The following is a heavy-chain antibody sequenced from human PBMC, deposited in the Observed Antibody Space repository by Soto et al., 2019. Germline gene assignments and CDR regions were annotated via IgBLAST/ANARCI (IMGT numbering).Heavy chain of an antibody. CDR1: GGSISSSRSY. J-gene: IGHJ5*02. D-gene: IGHD2-15*01. Sequence: SETLSLTCNVSGGSISSSRSYWAWIRQPPGKGLEWIANIFYSGSTYYNPSLASRVTVSVDTSKNQFSLKLSSVTAADTAVYYCAGQQTTPDIDLWSAPRGQGTLVTVS. V-gene: IGHV4-39*01. CDR3: AGQQTTPDIDLWSAP. CDR2: IFYSGST.